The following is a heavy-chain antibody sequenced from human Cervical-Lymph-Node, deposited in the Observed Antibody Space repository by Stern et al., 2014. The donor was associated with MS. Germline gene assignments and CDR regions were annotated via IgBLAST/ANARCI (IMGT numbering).Heavy chain of an antibody. Sequence: VHLVESGAEVKKPGASVKVSCKASGYTFTSYYMHWVRQAPGQGLEWMGIINPSGGSTSYAQKFQGRVTMTRDTSTSTVYMELSSLRSEDTAVYYCARDRLERLYYYYGMDVWGQGTTVTVSS. J-gene: IGHJ6*02. CDR2: INPSGGST. V-gene: IGHV1-46*01. D-gene: IGHD1-1*01. CDR1: GYTFTSYY. CDR3: ARDRLERLYYYYGMDV.